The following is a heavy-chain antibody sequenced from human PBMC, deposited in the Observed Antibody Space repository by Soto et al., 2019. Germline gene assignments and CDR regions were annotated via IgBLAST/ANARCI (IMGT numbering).Heavy chain of an antibody. V-gene: IGHV1-18*04. J-gene: IGHJ4*02. D-gene: IGHD4-17*01. Sequence: ASVKVSCKASGYTFTSYYMHWVRQARGQGLEWMGLISPYSGSRYYAEKFQGRVTMTTDTSTSTAYMELRSLTSDDTAVYFCAREQYEFGDLYYVDYWGQGTLVTVSS. CDR2: ISPYSGSR. CDR1: GYTFTSYY. CDR3: AREQYEFGDLYYVDY.